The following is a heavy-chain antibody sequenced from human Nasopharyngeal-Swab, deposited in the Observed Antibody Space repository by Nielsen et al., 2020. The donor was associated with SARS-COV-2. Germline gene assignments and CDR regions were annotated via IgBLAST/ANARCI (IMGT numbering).Heavy chain of an antibody. CDR3: ASRQASSGWYPNYFDY. V-gene: IGHV3-7*02. J-gene: IGHJ4*02. CDR1: GFTFSGYW. Sequence: GGSLRLSCAASGFTFSGYWMTWVRQAPGKGPEWVANINQDASVKKYVDSVKGRFTISRDDTKNSVYLQMNSLRGEDTAVYYCASRQASSGWYPNYFDYWGQGTLITVSS. D-gene: IGHD6-19*01. CDR2: INQDASVK.